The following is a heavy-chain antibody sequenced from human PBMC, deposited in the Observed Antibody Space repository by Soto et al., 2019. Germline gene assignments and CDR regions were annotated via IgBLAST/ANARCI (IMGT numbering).Heavy chain of an antibody. CDR1: GGSISSYY. J-gene: IGHJ5*02. CDR3: ASPRDCSSTSCYGALDP. V-gene: IGHV4-59*08. D-gene: IGHD2-2*01. Sequence: SETLSLTCTVSGGSISSYYWSWIRQPPGKGLEWIGYIYYSGSTNYKPSLKSRVTISVDTSKNQFSLKLSSVTAADTAVYFCASPRDCSSTSCYGALDPWGQGTLVTVSS. CDR2: IYYSGST.